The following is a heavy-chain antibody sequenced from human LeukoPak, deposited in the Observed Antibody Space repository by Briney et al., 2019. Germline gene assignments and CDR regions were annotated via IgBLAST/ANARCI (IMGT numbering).Heavy chain of an antibody. CDR1: GVSVTSYY. V-gene: IGHV4-4*07. J-gene: IGHJ4*02. CDR2: NYPTGDT. D-gene: IGHD3-10*01. Sequence: SETLSLTCSVSGVSVTSYYWSWVRQPAGKRLEWIGRNYPTGDTIYNPSLKSRVTMSVDMSKNHLSLKLTSVTAADAAVYYCARGLMARGSFDYWGQGILVSVSS. CDR3: ARGLMARGSFDY.